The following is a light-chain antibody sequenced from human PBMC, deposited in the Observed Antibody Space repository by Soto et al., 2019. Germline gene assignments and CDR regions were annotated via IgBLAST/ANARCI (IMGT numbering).Light chain of an antibody. J-gene: IGKJ5*01. Sequence: DIQMTQSPSTLSASVGDRVDITCRANQSISRWLAWYQQKPGKAPDLLIYEASSLESGVPSRFSGSGSGTDFTLTISSLQPEDFATYYCQQFNTYLSITFGQGTRLEIK. CDR1: QSISRW. V-gene: IGKV1-5*01. CDR3: QQFNTYLSIT. CDR2: EAS.